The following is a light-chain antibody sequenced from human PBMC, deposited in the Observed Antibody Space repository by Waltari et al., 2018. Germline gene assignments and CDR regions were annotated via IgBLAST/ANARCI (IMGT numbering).Light chain of an antibody. CDR3: QQYADLPWT. CDR2: AAS. J-gene: IGKJ1*01. CDR1: QDISSY. Sequence: DIQMTQSPSSLSASVGDRVTITSQASQDISSYLNWYQQKPGKAPKLLMSAASNLEAGVPSRFSGSRSGTDFTFTITSLQSEDIATYYCQQYADLPWTFGQGTKVEIK. V-gene: IGKV1-33*01.